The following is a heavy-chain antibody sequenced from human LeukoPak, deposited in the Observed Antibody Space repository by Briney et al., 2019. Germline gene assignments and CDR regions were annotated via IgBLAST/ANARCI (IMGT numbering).Heavy chain of an antibody. CDR2: IYHSGRA. J-gene: IGHJ5*02. Sequence: SGTLSLTCAVSGASIFSGNWWSWVRQPPGKGLEWIGEIYHSGRANYNPSLKSRVTISLDKSKNQFSLNLSSVTAADTAVYYCARRHYYDSSGYSSPWGQGTLVTVSS. CDR1: GASIFSGNW. V-gene: IGHV4-4*02. D-gene: IGHD3-22*01. CDR3: ARRHYYDSSGYSSP.